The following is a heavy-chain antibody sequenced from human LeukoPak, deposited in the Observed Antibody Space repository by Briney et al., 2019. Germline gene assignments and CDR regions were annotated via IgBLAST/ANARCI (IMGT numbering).Heavy chain of an antibody. J-gene: IGHJ3*02. CDR2: ISSSNSYI. D-gene: IGHD6-19*01. V-gene: IGHV3-21*04. Sequence: GGSLRLSCAASGFTFSSYSMNWVRQAPGKGLEWVSSISSSNSYIYYADSVKGRFTISRDNSKNTLYLQMSSLRAEDTAMYYCAKVRDTRDWYKDAFDIWGQGTRVTVSS. CDR3: AKVRDTRDWYKDAFDI. CDR1: GFTFSSYS.